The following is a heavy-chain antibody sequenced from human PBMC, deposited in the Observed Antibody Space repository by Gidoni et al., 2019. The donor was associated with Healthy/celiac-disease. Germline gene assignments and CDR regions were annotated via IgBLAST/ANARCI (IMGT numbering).Heavy chain of an antibody. Sequence: QVQLPQWGAGLLKPSETLSLTCAVYGGSFSGYYWSWIRQPPGKGLEWIGEINHSGSTNYNPSLKSRVTISVDTSKNQFSLKLSSVTAADTAVYYCARANYYYYGMDVWGQGTTVTVSS. CDR2: INHSGST. V-gene: IGHV4-34*01. J-gene: IGHJ6*02. CDR3: ARANYYYYGMDV. CDR1: GGSFSGYY.